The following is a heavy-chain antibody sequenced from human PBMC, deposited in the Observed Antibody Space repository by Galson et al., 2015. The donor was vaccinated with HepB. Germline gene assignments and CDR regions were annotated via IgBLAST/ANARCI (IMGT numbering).Heavy chain of an antibody. V-gene: IGHV3-33*01. D-gene: IGHD3-9*01. CDR1: GFTFSSYG. J-gene: IGHJ3*02. Sequence: SLRLSCAASGFTFSSYGMHWVRQAPGKGLEWVAVIWYDGNNKYYADSVKGRFTISRDNSKNTLYLQMNSLRAEDTAVYYCARGPLPLRYFDWSGSRGAFDIWGQGTMVTVSS. CDR2: IWYDGNNK. CDR3: ARGPLPLRYFDWSGSRGAFDI.